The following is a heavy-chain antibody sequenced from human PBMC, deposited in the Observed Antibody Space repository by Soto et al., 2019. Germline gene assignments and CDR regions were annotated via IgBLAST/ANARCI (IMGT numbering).Heavy chain of an antibody. V-gene: IGHV3-11*01. Sequence: GGSLRLSGAASGFTFIDSYMSWISQAPGNGLEGLSYITFSGNTAYCADSLKGRFTLSRADARDSLYLQMNRLRAEGTAVDYGASISCREKYGIGVWGRGTRVTVSS. CDR1: GFTFIDSY. J-gene: IGHJ6*02. CDR3: ASISCREKYGIGV. CDR2: ITFSGNTA. D-gene: IGHD3-3*02.